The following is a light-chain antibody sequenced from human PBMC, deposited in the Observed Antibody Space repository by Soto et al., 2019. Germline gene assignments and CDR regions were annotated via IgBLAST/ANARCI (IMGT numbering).Light chain of an antibody. Sequence: QSVLTQPASVSGSPGQSITISCTGTSSDVGGYNYVSWYQQHPGKAPKLMIYDVSNRPSGVSNRFSGSKSGNTASLTISGLQAEDEADYYCSSYTSSSPYVFGTGTKLPV. CDR2: DVS. CDR3: SSYTSSSPYV. V-gene: IGLV2-14*01. J-gene: IGLJ1*01. CDR1: SSDVGGYNY.